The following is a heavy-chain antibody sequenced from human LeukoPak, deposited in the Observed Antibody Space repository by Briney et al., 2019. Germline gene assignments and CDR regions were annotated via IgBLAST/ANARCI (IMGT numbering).Heavy chain of an antibody. Sequence: VGPLRLSCVGSGFTFSNNPLSWVRQAPGKGLEWVSAISGSGGNTYYADSVRGRFTISRDNSKNTLFLQMNTLRADDTAVYYCATTKQARRYFDYWGQGTLVTVSS. CDR3: ATTKQARRYFDY. J-gene: IGHJ4*02. CDR1: GFTFSNNP. D-gene: IGHD1-1*01. V-gene: IGHV3-23*01. CDR2: ISGSGGNT.